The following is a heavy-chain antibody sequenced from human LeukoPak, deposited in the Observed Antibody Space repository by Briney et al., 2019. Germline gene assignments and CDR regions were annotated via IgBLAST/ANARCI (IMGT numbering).Heavy chain of an antibody. J-gene: IGHJ4*02. D-gene: IGHD3-10*01. Sequence: ASVKVSCKASGYTSASYGVTWVRQAPGQGLEWMGWISAYNGNTNYARKFQGRVTMTTDTSTSTAHMELRSLRSDDTAVYYCARQVDSTMALPDYWGQGTLVTVSS. CDR1: GYTSASYG. CDR2: ISAYNGNT. CDR3: ARQVDSTMALPDY. V-gene: IGHV1-18*01.